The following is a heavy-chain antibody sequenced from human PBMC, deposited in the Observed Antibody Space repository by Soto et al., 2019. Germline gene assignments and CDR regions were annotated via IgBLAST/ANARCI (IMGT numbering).Heavy chain of an antibody. CDR3: AKEPIAAAGTFDY. D-gene: IGHD6-13*01. V-gene: IGHV3-9*01. CDR2: ISWNSGSI. Sequence: GGSLRLSCAASGFTFDDYAMHWVRQAPGKGLEWVSGISWNSGSIGYADSVKGRFTISRDNAKNSPYLQMNSLRAEDTALYYCAKEPIAAAGTFDYWGQGTLVTVSS. CDR1: GFTFDDYA. J-gene: IGHJ4*02.